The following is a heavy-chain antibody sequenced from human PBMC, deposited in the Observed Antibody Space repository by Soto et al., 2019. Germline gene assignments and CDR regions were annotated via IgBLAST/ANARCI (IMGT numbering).Heavy chain of an antibody. D-gene: IGHD3-16*01. CDR2: ISSTGSTK. J-gene: IGHJ4*02. CDR1: GFTFSSYE. V-gene: IGHV3-48*03. CDR3: ARDGGG. Sequence: TGGSLRLSCATSGFTFSSYEMNWVRLAPGKGLEWISYISSTGSTKHYADSVTGRFTISRDNAKNSLSLQMNSLRVEDTAVYYCARDGGGWGRGTLVTVSS.